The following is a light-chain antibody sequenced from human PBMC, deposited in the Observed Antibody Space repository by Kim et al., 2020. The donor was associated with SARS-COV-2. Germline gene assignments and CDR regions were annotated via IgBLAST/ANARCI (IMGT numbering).Light chain of an antibody. CDR3: QQYNSYPWT. V-gene: IGKV1-5*03. J-gene: IGKJ1*01. Sequence: GDRVTITRPASQSISTWFAWDQQKPERAPKILIYAASILESGVPSRFSGSVAGTEFTLTISSLQPDDFATYFCQQYNSYPWTFCQGTKVDIK. CDR1: QSISTW. CDR2: AAS.